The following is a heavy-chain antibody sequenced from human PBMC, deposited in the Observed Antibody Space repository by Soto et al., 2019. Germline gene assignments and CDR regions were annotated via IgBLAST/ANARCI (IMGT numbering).Heavy chain of an antibody. V-gene: IGHV3-30*18. Sequence: QVQLVESGGGVVQPGRSLRLSCAASGFTFSSYGMHWVRQAPGKGLEWVAVISYDGSNKYYADSVKGRFTISRDNSKNALYLQMNRLRAEDTAVYYCAKAVEYDSSGYYYPSFDYWGQGTLVTVSS. J-gene: IGHJ4*02. CDR1: GFTFSSYG. D-gene: IGHD3-22*01. CDR3: AKAVEYDSSGYYYPSFDY. CDR2: ISYDGSNK.